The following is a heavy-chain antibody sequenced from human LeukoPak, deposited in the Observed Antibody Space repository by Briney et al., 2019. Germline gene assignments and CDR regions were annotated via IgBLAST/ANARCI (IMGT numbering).Heavy chain of an antibody. Sequence: SETLSLTCAVSGGSISSSNWWSWIRQPPGKGLEWIGYIYYSGSTNYNPSLKSRVTISVDTSKNQFSLKLSSVTAADTAVYYCARAGYSSSWYYGYWGQGTLVTVSS. CDR2: IYYSGST. D-gene: IGHD6-13*01. J-gene: IGHJ4*02. V-gene: IGHV4-61*01. CDR1: GGSISSSNW. CDR3: ARAGYSSSWYYGY.